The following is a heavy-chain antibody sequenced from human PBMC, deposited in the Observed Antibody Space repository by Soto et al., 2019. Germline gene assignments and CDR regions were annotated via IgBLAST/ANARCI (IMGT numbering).Heavy chain of an antibody. CDR2: ISGSGGST. J-gene: IGHJ4*02. V-gene: IGHV3-23*01. CDR1: GFTFSSYA. CDR3: AKSYYYGSGSYFPFDY. Sequence: GGSLSLSCAASGFTFSSYAMSWVRQAPGKGLEWVSAISGSGGSTYYADSVKGRFTISRDNSKNPLYLQMNSLRAEDTAVYYCAKSYYYGSGSYFPFDYLGQGTLVTVSS. D-gene: IGHD3-10*01.